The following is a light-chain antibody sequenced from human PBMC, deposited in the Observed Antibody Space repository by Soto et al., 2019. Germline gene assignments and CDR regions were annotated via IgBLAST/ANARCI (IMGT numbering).Light chain of an antibody. CDR1: SSDVGGYNY. CDR2: EVS. Sequence: QSALTQPASVSGCPGQSIAISCTGTSSDVGGYNYVSWYQQHPGKAPKLMIYEVSNRPSGVSNRFSGSKSGNTASLTISGLQAEDEADYYCSSYSSSSVFYVFGTGTKVTVL. J-gene: IGLJ1*01. CDR3: SSYSSSSVFYV. V-gene: IGLV2-14*01.